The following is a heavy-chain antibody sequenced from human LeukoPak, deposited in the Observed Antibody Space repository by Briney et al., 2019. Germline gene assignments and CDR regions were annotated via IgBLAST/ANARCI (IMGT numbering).Heavy chain of an antibody. CDR1: GFTFDDYA. J-gene: IGHJ4*02. Sequence: GGSLRLSCAASGFTFDDYAMHWVRHAPGKGLEWVSGISWNSGSIGYADSVKGRFTISRDNAKNSLYLQMNSLRAEDTALYYCAKGIDTGIAAAGTFDYWGQGTLVTVSS. CDR3: AKGIDTGIAAAGTFDY. CDR2: ISWNSGSI. D-gene: IGHD6-13*01. V-gene: IGHV3-9*01.